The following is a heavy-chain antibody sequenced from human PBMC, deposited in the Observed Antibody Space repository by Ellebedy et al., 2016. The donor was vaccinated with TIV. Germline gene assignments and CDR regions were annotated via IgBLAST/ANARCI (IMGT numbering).Heavy chain of an antibody. CDR2: IHYSGTT. D-gene: IGHD5-12*01. V-gene: IGHV4-39*01. CDR1: GDSITSSTYL. J-gene: IGHJ4*02. CDR3: ARQVWAGYSGYGIYYFDY. Sequence: MPSETLSLTCTVSGDSITSSTYLWGWIRQPPGKGLEWIATIHYSGTTYYIPSPKSRVTISVDTSKNQFSLNLSSVTAAETAVYYCARQVWAGYSGYGIYYFDYWGQGILVTVSS.